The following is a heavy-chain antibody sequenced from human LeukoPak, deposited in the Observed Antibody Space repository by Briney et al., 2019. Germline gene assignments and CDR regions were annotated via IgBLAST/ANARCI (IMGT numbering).Heavy chain of an antibody. CDR3: ALLRGIAVAGTTFDY. J-gene: IGHJ4*02. Sequence: GGSLRLSCAASGFTFSSYGMHWVRQAPGKGLEWVAFIRYDGSNKYYADSVKGRFTISRDNSKNTMYLQMNSLRAEDTAVYCCALLRGIAVAGTTFDYWGQGTLVTVSS. D-gene: IGHD6-19*01. CDR1: GFTFSSYG. CDR2: IRYDGSNK. V-gene: IGHV3-30*02.